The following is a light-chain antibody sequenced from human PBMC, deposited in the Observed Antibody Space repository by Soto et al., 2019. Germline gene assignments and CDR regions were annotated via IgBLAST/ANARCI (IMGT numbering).Light chain of an antibody. J-gene: IGKJ5*01. CDR3: QQGPASPLT. V-gene: IGKV1-39*01. Sequence: DIQMTQSPSFLSASVGDRVTITCRASQAISNHLNWYQQRPGKAPNLLIFGAKTLQSGVPSRFCGSGSATDVFLTIPTLQPEDVGIYYCQQGPASPLTFGQGTQL. CDR1: QAISNH. CDR2: GAK.